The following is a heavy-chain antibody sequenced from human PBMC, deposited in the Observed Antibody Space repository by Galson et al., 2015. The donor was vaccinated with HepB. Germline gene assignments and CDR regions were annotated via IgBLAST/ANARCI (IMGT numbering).Heavy chain of an antibody. Sequence: SLRLSCAASGFSFSSYWMTWVRQAPGKGLEWVANIKQDGSEKFYVDSVRGRFTISRDNAKNSLFLQMDSLRAEDTAVFYCARVWGVRGTITYYYYGMDVWGQGTTVTVSS. D-gene: IGHD3-10*01. J-gene: IGHJ6*02. CDR2: IKQDGSEK. CDR1: GFSFSSYW. CDR3: ARVWGVRGTITYYYYGMDV. V-gene: IGHV3-7*01.